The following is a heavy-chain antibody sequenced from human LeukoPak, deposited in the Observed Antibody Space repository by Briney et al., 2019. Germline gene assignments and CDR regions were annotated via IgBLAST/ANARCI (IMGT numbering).Heavy chain of an antibody. J-gene: IGHJ4*02. D-gene: IGHD6-13*01. Sequence: KPSETLSLTCTVSGGSISSYYWSWIRQPPGKGLEWIGYIYYSGSTNYNPSLKSRVTMSVDTSKNQFSLKLSSVTAADTAVYYCARDVVAAPGTWDYWGQGTLVTVSS. CDR3: ARDVVAAPGTWDY. V-gene: IGHV4-59*12. CDR1: GGSISSYY. CDR2: IYYSGST.